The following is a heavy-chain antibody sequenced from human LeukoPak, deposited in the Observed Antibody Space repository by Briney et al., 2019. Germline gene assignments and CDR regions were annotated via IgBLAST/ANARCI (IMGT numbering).Heavy chain of an antibody. CDR1: GFTFSDYY. Sequence: PGGSLTLSCAASGFTFSDYYMSWIRQAPGKGLEWVSYISGSSSYRNQADSVRGRFTVSRENARNSLYLQVNSLRVEDTAVYYCARGGGYCASSSCPPIFDYWGPGTLVTVSS. D-gene: IGHD2-2*01. V-gene: IGHV3-11*05. CDR3: ARGGGYCASSSCPPIFDY. J-gene: IGHJ4*02. CDR2: ISGSSSYR.